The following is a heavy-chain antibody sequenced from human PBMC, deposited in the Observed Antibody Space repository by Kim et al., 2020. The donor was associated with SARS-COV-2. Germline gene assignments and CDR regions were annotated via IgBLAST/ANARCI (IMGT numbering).Heavy chain of an antibody. CDR2: IYSGGST. CDR3: ARVADPLRWFFDY. J-gene: IGHJ4*02. Sequence: GGSLRLSCAASGFTVSSNYMSWVRQAPGKGLEWVSVIYSGGSTYYADSVKGRFTISRDNSKNTLYLQMNSLRAEDTAVYYCARVADPLRWFFDYWGQGTLVTVSS. V-gene: IGHV3-66*01. CDR1: GFTVSSNY. D-gene: IGHD4-17*01.